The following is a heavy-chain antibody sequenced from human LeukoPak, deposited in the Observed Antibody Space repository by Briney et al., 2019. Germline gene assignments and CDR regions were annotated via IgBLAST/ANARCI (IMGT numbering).Heavy chain of an antibody. Sequence: ASVKVSCKASGYTFTSYGITWVRQAPGQGLEWMGWISAYNGNTHYAQKLQGRVSMTTDTSTSTAYMELRSLRSDDTAVYYCARAHCSGGSCYGGSYFYYYMGVWGKGTTVTISS. CDR2: ISAYNGNT. V-gene: IGHV1-18*01. CDR3: ARAHCSGGSCYGGSYFYYYMGV. J-gene: IGHJ6*03. CDR1: GYTFTSYG. D-gene: IGHD2-15*01.